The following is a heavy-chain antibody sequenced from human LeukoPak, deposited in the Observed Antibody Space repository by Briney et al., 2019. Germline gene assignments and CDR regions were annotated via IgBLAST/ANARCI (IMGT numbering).Heavy chain of an antibody. CDR2: IYYTGST. D-gene: IGHD5-24*01. Sequence: SETLSLTCTVSGGSISGYYWTCIRQPPGKGLEWIGYIYYTGSTNYNPSLKSRVTISVDTSKNQFSLNLSSVTAADTALYYCARFDRDGYNLDYWGQGTPVTVSS. CDR1: GGSISGYY. V-gene: IGHV4-59*01. CDR3: ARFDRDGYNLDY. J-gene: IGHJ4*02.